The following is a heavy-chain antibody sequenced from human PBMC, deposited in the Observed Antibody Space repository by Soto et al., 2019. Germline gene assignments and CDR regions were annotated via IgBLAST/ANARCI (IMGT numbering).Heavy chain of an antibody. V-gene: IGHV5-51*01. CDR2: IYPGGSDA. D-gene: IGHD3-9*01. CDR1: GYSFTDYW. CDR3: ARQADYNILTGYFYYFDY. J-gene: IGHJ4*02. Sequence: GESLKISCKSSGYSFTDYWIGWVRQMPGKGLEWMGIIYPGGSDARYSPSFQGQVTISVDTSINTAFLRWNSLTASDTAMYYCARQADYNILTGYFYYFDYWGQGSLVTVSS.